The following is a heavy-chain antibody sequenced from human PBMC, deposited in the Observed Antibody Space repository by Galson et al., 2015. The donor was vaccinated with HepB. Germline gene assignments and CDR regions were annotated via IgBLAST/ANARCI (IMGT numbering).Heavy chain of an antibody. Sequence: QSGAEVKKPGESLKISCRTSGYSFATKWIGWVRQMPGKGLEWMGLIHPGDSDTRYSPSFQGQVTIAADKSINIAYLQWSSLKASDTATYYCARQEIGSFDYWGQGTLVTVSS. CDR2: IHPGDSDT. V-gene: IGHV5-51*01. CDR3: ARQEIGSFDY. D-gene: IGHD1-1*01. CDR1: GYSFATKW. J-gene: IGHJ4*02.